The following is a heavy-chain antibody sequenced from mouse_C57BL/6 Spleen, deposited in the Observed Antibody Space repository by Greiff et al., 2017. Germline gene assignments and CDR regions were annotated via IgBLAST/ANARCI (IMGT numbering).Heavy chain of an antibody. CDR3: ARGGHYGSSWFAY. CDR2: ISYSGST. CDR1: GYSITSGYD. D-gene: IGHD1-1*01. Sequence: EVQGVESGPGMVKPSQSLSLTCTVTGYSITSGYDWHWIRHFPGNKLEWMGYISYSGSTNYNPSLKSRISITHDTSKNHFFLKLNSVTTEDTATYYCARGGHYGSSWFAYWGQGTLVTVSA. J-gene: IGHJ3*01. V-gene: IGHV3-1*01.